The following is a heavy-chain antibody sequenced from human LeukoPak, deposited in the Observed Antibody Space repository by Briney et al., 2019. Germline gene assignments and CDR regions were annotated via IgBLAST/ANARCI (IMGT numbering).Heavy chain of an antibody. Sequence: ASVKVSCKASGYILTSYGMHWVRQAPGRRLEWMGWINAGNGNTKSSQKFQGRVTITRETSAKTAYMELSGLRSEDTAVYYCARDSHPVTKGLYYYGMDVWGKGTTVTVSS. CDR2: INAGNGNT. CDR3: ARDSHPVTKGLYYYGMDV. CDR1: GYILTSYG. D-gene: IGHD4-17*01. J-gene: IGHJ6*04. V-gene: IGHV1-3*01.